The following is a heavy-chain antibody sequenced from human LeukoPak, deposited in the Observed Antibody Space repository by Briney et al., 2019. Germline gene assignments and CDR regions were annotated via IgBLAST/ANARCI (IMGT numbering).Heavy chain of an antibody. V-gene: IGHV5-51*01. CDR3: ARSAGSSERWFDP. J-gene: IGHJ5*02. CDR1: GFSFTNNW. CDR2: IYPGDSDT. Sequence: GESLKISCKTLGFSFTNNWIGWVRQMPGKGLEWMGVIYPGDSDTRYSPSFQGQVTLSADKSITTAYLQWSSLKDSDTAIYYCARSAGSSERWFDPWGQGTLVTVSS. D-gene: IGHD1-26*01.